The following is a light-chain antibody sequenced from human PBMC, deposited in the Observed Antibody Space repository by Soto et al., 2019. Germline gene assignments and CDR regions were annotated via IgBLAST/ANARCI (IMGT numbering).Light chain of an antibody. CDR1: QSVSNNY. V-gene: IGKV3-20*01. CDR3: QQYNNWPPLT. CDR2: GAS. Sequence: EIVLTQSPGTLSLSPGERATLSCRASQSVSNNYLAWYQQKPGQAPRLLIYGASNRATGIPDRFSGSGSGTDFTLTISRLEPEDFAAYYCQQYNNWPPLTFGGGTKVDIK. J-gene: IGKJ4*01.